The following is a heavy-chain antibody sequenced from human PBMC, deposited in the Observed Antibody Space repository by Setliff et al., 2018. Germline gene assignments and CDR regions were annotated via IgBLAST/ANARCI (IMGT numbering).Heavy chain of an antibody. Sequence: SVKVSCKASGGTFSSYGLSWVRQAPGQGLEWLGRIIPIFGLPVYAQKFQGRVTFTADGSTSTAYMELSSLRSEDTAVYYCAREWVDIRMGGALDMWGQGTLVTV. D-gene: IGHD2-2*03. CDR1: GGTFSSYG. J-gene: IGHJ3*02. CDR3: AREWVDIRMGGALDM. CDR2: IIPIFGLP. V-gene: IGHV1-69*13.